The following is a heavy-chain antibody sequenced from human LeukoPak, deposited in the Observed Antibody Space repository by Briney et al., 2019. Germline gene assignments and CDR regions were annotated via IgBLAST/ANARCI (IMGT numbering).Heavy chain of an antibody. J-gene: IGHJ4*02. CDR1: GFIFSTYG. Sequence: PGGSLRLSCAASGFIFSTYGMIWVRQAPGKGLEWIAYISSSSNHIHYADSVKGRFTISRDNAKNSLYLQLSSLRVEDTAVYYCARDPGLMRAAACGDYWGQGTLVIVSS. CDR3: ARDPGLMRAAACGDY. D-gene: IGHD6-13*01. V-gene: IGHV3-48*01. CDR2: ISSSSNHI.